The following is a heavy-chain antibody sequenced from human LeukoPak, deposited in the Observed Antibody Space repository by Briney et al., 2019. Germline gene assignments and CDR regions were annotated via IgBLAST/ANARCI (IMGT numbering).Heavy chain of an antibody. CDR1: GGSFSGYY. CDR3: AREWFGDLAPY. J-gene: IGHJ4*02. CDR2: INHSGST. Sequence: PSETLSLTCAVYGGSFSGYYWSWIRQPPGKGLEWIGEINHSGSTNYNPSLKSRVTISVDTSKNQFSLKLSSVTAADTAVYYCAREWFGDLAPYRGQGTLVTVSS. V-gene: IGHV4-34*01. D-gene: IGHD3-10*01.